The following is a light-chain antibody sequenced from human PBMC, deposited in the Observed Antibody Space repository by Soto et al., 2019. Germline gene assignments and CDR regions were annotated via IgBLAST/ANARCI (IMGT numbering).Light chain of an antibody. Sequence: EVVLKQSPATLSLSQGERATLSCRASQSINTYLAWYQQKPGQSPRLLIYDASERVTGIPARFSGSGSGTDFTLTISCLEPEDCGVYYCHQRSYWGPFGQGTRLAIK. J-gene: IGKJ5*01. CDR1: QSINTY. CDR3: HQRSYWGP. V-gene: IGKV3-11*01. CDR2: DAS.